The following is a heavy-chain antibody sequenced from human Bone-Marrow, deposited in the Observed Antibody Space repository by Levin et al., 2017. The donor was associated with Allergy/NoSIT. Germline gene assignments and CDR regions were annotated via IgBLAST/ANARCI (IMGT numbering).Heavy chain of an antibody. V-gene: IGHV3-30*03. CDR2: ISYNGTTQ. J-gene: IGHJ4*02. Sequence: QAGGSLRLSCAASGFTFTNYGMNWVRLTPGKGLEWVAVISYNGTTQDYSDSVKGRFTVSRDDSKNTVYLQMNSLRTEDTAVYYCALPSFDYWGPGTLVTVSS. CDR1: GFTFTNYG. CDR3: ALPSFDY.